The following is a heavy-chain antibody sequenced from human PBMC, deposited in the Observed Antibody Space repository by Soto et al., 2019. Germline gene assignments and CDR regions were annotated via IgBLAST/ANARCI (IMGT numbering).Heavy chain of an antibody. Sequence: QVQLVESGGGVVQPGRSLRLSCAASGFTFSSYGMHWVRQAPGKGLEWVAVIWYDGSTKYYADSVKGRFTISRDNSKNTLYLQRNSLRAEVTAVDYCARSSVRDCMDVGGQGATVTVSS. CDR2: IWYDGSTK. CDR1: GFTFSSYG. CDR3: ARSSVRDCMDV. J-gene: IGHJ6*02. V-gene: IGHV3-33*01.